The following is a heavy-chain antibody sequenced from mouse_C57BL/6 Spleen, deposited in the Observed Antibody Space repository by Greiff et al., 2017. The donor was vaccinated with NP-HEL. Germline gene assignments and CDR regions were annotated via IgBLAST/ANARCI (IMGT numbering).Heavy chain of an antibody. CDR2: IYPGSGNT. CDR3: ATTVVYAMDY. Sequence: QVHVKQSGPELVKPGASVKISCKASGYSFTSYYIHWVKQRPGQGLEWIGWIYPGSGNTKYNEKFKGKATLTADTSSSTAYMQLSSLTSEDSAVYYCATTVVYAMDYWGQGTSVTVSS. D-gene: IGHD1-1*01. CDR1: GYSFTSYY. V-gene: IGHV1-66*01. J-gene: IGHJ4*01.